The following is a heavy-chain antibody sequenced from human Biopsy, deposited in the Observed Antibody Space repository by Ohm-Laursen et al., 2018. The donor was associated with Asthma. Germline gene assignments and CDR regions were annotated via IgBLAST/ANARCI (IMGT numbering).Heavy chain of an antibody. D-gene: IGHD3-22*01. CDR1: YGSITSGGYY. CDR2: ISYSGST. Sequence: TLSLTCTVSYGSITSGGYYWTWIRLQPGKGLGWIGFISYSGSTYYNPSLKSRVSISIDTSKNQFSLKLSSVTAADTAVYYCARAQDYYDSRGYYRSFDYWGQGTLVTVSS. J-gene: IGHJ4*02. CDR3: ARAQDYYDSRGYYRSFDY. V-gene: IGHV4-31*03.